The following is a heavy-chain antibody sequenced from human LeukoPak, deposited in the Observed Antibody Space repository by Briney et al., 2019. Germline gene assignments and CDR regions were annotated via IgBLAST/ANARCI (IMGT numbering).Heavy chain of an antibody. CDR1: GSSISSYY. CDR3: ARLPGYDSSGYYLIDSY. V-gene: IGHV4-59*08. CDR2: IYYSGST. Sequence: PSETLSLTCTVSGSSISSYYWSWIRQPPGKGLEWIGYIYYSGSTNYNPSLKSRVTISVDTSKNQFSLKLSSVTAADTAVYYCARLPGYDSSGYYLIDSYWGQGTLVTVSS. J-gene: IGHJ4*02. D-gene: IGHD3-22*01.